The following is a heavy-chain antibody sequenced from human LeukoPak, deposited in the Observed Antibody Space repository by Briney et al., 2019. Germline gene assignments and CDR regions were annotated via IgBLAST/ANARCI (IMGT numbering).Heavy chain of an antibody. Sequence: PGRSLRLSCAASGFTFDDYAMHWVRQAPGKGLEWVSGISWNSGSIGYADSVKGRFTISRDNAKNSLYLQMNSLRAEDTALYYCAKDMIRFGELWQTDYWGQGTLVTVPS. D-gene: IGHD3-10*01. CDR1: GFTFDDYA. CDR2: ISWNSGSI. J-gene: IGHJ4*02. V-gene: IGHV3-9*01. CDR3: AKDMIRFGELWQTDY.